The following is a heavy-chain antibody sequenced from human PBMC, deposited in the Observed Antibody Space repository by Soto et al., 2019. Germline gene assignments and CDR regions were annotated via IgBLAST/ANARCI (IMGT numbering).Heavy chain of an antibody. CDR3: ARDGYSSSWYAPTAGYYGMDV. V-gene: IGHV4-31*03. D-gene: IGHD6-13*01. CDR2: IYYSGST. CDR1: GGSISSGGYY. J-gene: IGHJ6*02. Sequence: PSETLSLTCTVSGGSISSGGYYWSWIRQHPGKGLEWIGYIYYSGSTYYNPSLKSRVTISVDTSKNQFSLKLSSVTAADTAVYYCARDGYSSSWYAPTAGYYGMDVWGQGTTVTVSS.